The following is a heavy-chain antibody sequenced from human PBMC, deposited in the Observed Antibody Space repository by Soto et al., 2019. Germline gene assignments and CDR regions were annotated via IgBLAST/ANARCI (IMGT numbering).Heavy chain of an antibody. D-gene: IGHD6-19*01. J-gene: IGHJ6*02. CDR3: ARDEVAVAVAGQHSYYYGLDV. CDR1: GFTVSSNY. Sequence: EVQLVETGGGLIQPGGSLRLSCAASGFTVSSNYMSWVRQAPGKGLEWVSVIYSGGSTYYADSVKGRFTISRDNSKNTLYLQMNRLRAEDTAVHYCARDEVAVAVAGQHSYYYGLDVWGQGTTVTVSS. V-gene: IGHV3-53*02. CDR2: IYSGGST.